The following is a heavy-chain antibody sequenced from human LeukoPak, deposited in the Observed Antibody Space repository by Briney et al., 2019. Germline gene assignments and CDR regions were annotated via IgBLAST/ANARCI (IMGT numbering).Heavy chain of an antibody. J-gene: IGHJ4*02. CDR1: GGSFSGYY. Sequence: SETLSLTCAVYGGSFSGYYWSWIRQPPGKGLEWIGEINHSGSTNYNPSLKSRVTISVDTSKNQFSLKLSSVTAADTAVYYCARISPIIYNWNYRGYFDYWGQGTLVTVSS. D-gene: IGHD1-7*01. V-gene: IGHV4-34*01. CDR3: ARISPIIYNWNYRGYFDY. CDR2: INHSGST.